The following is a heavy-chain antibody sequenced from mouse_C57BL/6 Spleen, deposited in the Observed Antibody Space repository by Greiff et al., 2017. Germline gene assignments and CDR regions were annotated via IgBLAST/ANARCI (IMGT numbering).Heavy chain of an antibody. D-gene: IGHD4-1*01. CDR1: GYTFTSYW. Sequence: VQLQQSGAELAKPGASVKLSCKASGYTFTSYWMHWVKQRPGQGLEWIGYINPSSGYTKYTQKFKDKATLTADKSASTAYMQLSSLTYEDSAVYYCAGNWDDFDYWGQGTTRTVSS. J-gene: IGHJ2*01. V-gene: IGHV1-7*01. CDR3: AGNWDDFDY. CDR2: INPSSGYT.